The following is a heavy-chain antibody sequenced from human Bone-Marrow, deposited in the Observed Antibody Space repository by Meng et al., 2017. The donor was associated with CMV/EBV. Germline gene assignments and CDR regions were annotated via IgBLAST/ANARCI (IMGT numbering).Heavy chain of an antibody. CDR1: GFTFSSYA. CDR3: AKDLHYYDSSGYPP. D-gene: IGHD3-22*01. J-gene: IGHJ5*02. CDR2: ISLSGDSS. V-gene: IGHV3-23*01. Sequence: GGSLRLSCAASGFTFSSYAMSWVRQAPGKGLEWVSGISLSGDSSNYTDSVKGRFTISRDNSKNTLYLQMNSLRAEDTAVYYCAKDLHYYDSSGYPPWGQGTLVTVSS.